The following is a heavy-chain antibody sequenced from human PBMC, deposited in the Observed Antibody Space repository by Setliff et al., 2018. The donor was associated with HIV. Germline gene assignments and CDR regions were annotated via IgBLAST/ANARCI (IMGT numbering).Heavy chain of an antibody. J-gene: IGHJ4*02. CDR1: GGSISSGDYY. CDR2: IYYTGGT. CDR3: ARLPTPAVYYFDY. V-gene: IGHV4-30-4*08. Sequence: SCTVAGGSISSGDYYWSWSRQHPRKGLEWIGNIYYTGGTYYNPSLKSRVTISLDTSNNQFSLKVRSVTAADTAVYYCARLPTPAVYYFDYWGQGTLVTVSS.